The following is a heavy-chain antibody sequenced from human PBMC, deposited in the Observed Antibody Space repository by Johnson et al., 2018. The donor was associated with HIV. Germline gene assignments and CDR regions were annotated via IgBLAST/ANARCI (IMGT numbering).Heavy chain of an antibody. CDR2: INWSGGST. J-gene: IGHJ3*01. CDR3: AIMSAPEDADAFDV. D-gene: IGHD1-14*01. Sequence: VQLVESGGGVVRPGGSLRLSCAASGFTFDDYGMSWVRQAPGKGLEWVSGINWSGGSTAYADSVKGRFTISRDNAKNSLYLQMNSLRAEDTTVYFCAIMSAPEDADAFDVWGQGTMVTVSS. CDR1: GFTFDDYG. V-gene: IGHV3-20*04.